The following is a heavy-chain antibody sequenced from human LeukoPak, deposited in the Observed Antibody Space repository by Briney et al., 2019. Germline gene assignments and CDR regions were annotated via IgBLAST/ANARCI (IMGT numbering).Heavy chain of an antibody. CDR1: GFTLSSYE. Sequence: PGGSLRLSCAASGFTLSSYEMNWVRQAPGKGLEWISYINDSGKTRYYADSVKGRFTISRDNSKNTLYLQMNSLRAEDTAVYYCAKGLSSYDSSGYDYWGQGTLVTVSS. J-gene: IGHJ4*02. D-gene: IGHD3-22*01. V-gene: IGHV3-48*03. CDR2: INDSGKTR. CDR3: AKGLSSYDSSGYDY.